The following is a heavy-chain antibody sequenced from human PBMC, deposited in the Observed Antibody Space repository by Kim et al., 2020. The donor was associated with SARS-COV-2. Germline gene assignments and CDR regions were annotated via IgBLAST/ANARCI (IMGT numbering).Heavy chain of an antibody. CDR2: FYRSGST. CDR1: GAPISGYY. J-gene: IGHJ4*02. CDR3: AGWDYSDNAGLVF. V-gene: IGHV4-59*13. D-gene: IGHD4-4*01. Sequence: SETLSHTCTVSGAPISGYYWIWIRQPPGKGLEWIGTFYRSGSTSSNPSLKSRVTTSADTSRHQFSLQLSSVTAADTALYYCAGWDYSDNAGLVFWGQGTL.